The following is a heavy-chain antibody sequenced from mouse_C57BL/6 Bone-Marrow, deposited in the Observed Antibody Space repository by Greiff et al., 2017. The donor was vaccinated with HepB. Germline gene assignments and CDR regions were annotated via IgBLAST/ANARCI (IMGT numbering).Heavy chain of an antibody. Sequence: EVQRVESGGGLVQPGESLKLSCESNEYEFPSHDMSWVRKTPEKRLELVAAINSDGGSTYYPDTMESRFIISRDNTKKTLYLQMSSLRSEDTAVYYCARIYYDYDSAWFAYWGQGTLVTVSA. CDR1: EYEFPSHD. D-gene: IGHD2-4*01. V-gene: IGHV5-2*01. CDR2: INSDGGST. CDR3: ARIYYDYDSAWFAY. J-gene: IGHJ3*01.